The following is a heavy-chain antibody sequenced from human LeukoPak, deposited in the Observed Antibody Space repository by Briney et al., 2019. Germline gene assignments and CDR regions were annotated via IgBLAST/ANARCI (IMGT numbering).Heavy chain of an antibody. D-gene: IGHD3-22*01. Sequence: GGSLRLSCAASGFTFGDYYMSWIRQAPGKGLEWVSYISRSGSTTYYADSVKGRFTISRDNSKNTLYLQTNSLRAEDTAVYYCARSAVSGYYWLGMGYWGQGTLVTVSS. CDR2: ISRSGSTT. J-gene: IGHJ4*02. CDR1: GFTFGDYY. CDR3: ARSAVSGYYWLGMGY. V-gene: IGHV3-11*01.